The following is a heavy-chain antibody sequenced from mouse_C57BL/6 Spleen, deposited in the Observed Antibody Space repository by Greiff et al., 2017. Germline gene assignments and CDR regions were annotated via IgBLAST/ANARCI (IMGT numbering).Heavy chain of an antibody. J-gene: IGHJ4*01. CDR3: ARKGGYGTLYAMDY. V-gene: IGHV2-2*01. D-gene: IGHD1-1*01. CDR2: IWSGGST. CDR1: GFSLTSYG. Sequence: VQLQQSGPGLVQPSQSLSITCTVSGFSLTSYGVHWVRQSPGKGLEWLGVIWSGGSTDYNAAFISSLSISKDKSKSQVFFKMNSLQADNTAIYYGARKGGYGTLYAMDYWGQGTSVTVSS.